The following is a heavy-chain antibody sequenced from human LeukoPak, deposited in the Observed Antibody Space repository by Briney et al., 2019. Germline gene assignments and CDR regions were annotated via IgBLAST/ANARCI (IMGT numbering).Heavy chain of an antibody. V-gene: IGHV4-59*01. D-gene: IGHD5-12*01. Sequence: SETLSLTCTVSGGSISSYYWSWIRQPPGKGLEWIGYIYYSGSTNYNPSLKSRVTILVDTSKNQFSLKLSSVTAADTAVYYCARGAGQGGYDYAFDIWGQGTMVTVSS. CDR3: ARGAGQGGYDYAFDI. J-gene: IGHJ3*02. CDR1: GGSISSYY. CDR2: IYYSGST.